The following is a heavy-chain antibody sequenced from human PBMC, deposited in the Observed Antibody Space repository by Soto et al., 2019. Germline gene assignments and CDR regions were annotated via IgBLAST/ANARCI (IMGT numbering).Heavy chain of an antibody. D-gene: IGHD3-9*01. CDR1: GYTFTSYD. Sequence: QVQLVQSGAEVKKPGASVKVSCKASGYTFTSYDINWVRQATGQGLEWMGWMNPNSGNTGYAQKFQGRVTMPRNTSITTAYMELSSLRSEDTAVYYCARGDNFYYGMDVWGQGTTVTVSS. V-gene: IGHV1-8*01. J-gene: IGHJ6*02. CDR3: ARGDNFYYGMDV. CDR2: MNPNSGNT.